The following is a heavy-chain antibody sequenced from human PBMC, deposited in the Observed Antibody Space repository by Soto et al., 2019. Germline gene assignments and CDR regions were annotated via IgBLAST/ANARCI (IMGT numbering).Heavy chain of an antibody. J-gene: IGHJ3*02. D-gene: IGHD2-15*01. CDR3: AIYCSGGSCYLGAFDI. Sequence: QMQLQESGPGLVKPSGTLSLTCTVSGVSINSANWWTWVRQSPGKGLEWIREIYHSGSTNFNPSLKSRVTISVDNAKNQFYLELTSVTAADTAVYYCAIYCSGGSCYLGAFDIWGQGTMVTVSS. V-gene: IGHV4-4*02. CDR1: GVSINSANW. CDR2: IYHSGST.